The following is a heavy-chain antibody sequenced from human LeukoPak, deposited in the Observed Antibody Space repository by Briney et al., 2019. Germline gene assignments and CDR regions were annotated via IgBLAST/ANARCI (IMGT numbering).Heavy chain of an antibody. Sequence: SETLSLTCTVSGGSISSYYWSWIRQPPGKGLEWIGYIYYSGSTNYNPSLKSRVAISVDTSKNQFSLKLSSVTAADTAVYYCARAMIVAIGAFDIWGQGTMVTVSS. D-gene: IGHD3-22*01. J-gene: IGHJ3*02. CDR1: GGSISSYY. CDR2: IYYSGST. V-gene: IGHV4-59*01. CDR3: ARAMIVAIGAFDI.